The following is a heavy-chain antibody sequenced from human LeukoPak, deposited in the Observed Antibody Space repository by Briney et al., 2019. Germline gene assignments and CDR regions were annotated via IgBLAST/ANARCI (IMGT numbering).Heavy chain of an antibody. CDR2: IYYSGST. V-gene: IGHV4-61*01. D-gene: IGHD6-19*01. CDR3: AGHSGWSVDY. CDR1: GGSVSSGSYY. Sequence: SETLSLTCTVSGGSVSSGSYYWSWIRQPPGKGLEWIGYIYYSGSTNYNPSLKSRVTISVDTSKNQFSLKLSSVTAADTAVYYCAGHSGWSVDYWGQGTLVTVSS. J-gene: IGHJ4*02.